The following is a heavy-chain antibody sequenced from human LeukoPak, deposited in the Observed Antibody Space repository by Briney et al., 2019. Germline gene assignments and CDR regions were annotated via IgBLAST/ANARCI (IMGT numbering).Heavy chain of an antibody. CDR3: ARGTGDPQRFDP. CDR1: GFTFSTYS. D-gene: IGHD4-17*01. J-gene: IGHJ5*02. V-gene: IGHV3-48*02. CDR2: ISSRSSAT. Sequence: GGALRLSFAASGFTFSTYSMNWVRQAPGKGLEWVAYISSRSSATYYAASVKGRFTISRDNAKNSLYLQMNSLRDEDTAVYYCARGTGDPQRFDPWGQGNLVTVSS.